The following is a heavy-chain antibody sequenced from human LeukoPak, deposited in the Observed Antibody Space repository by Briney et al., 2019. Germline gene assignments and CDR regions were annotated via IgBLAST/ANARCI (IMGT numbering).Heavy chain of an antibody. J-gene: IGHJ6*03. CDR3: ARGQYYYYMDV. CDR1: GHTFTSYY. CDR2: INPSGSNT. Sequence: ASVKVSCKASGHTFTSYYMHWVRQAPGQGLEWMGIINPSGSNTTYAQKFQGRLTMTRDTSTSTVYMELSSLRFEDAAVYYCARGQYYYYMDVWGKGTTVTVSS. V-gene: IGHV1-46*01.